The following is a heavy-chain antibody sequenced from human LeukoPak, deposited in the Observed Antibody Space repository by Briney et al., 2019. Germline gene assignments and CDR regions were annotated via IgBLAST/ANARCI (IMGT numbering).Heavy chain of an antibody. Sequence: ASVKVSCKASGYTFTNYFMHWVRQAPGQGLEWMGIINPITGTTTYAQKFQGRVTMTRDTSTGTVYMELSSLRSEDTAVYYCARDMYLVDYGDYFGFDYWGQGTLVTVSS. CDR1: GYTFTNYF. CDR2: INPITGTT. V-gene: IGHV1-46*01. J-gene: IGHJ4*02. D-gene: IGHD4-17*01. CDR3: ARDMYLVDYGDYFGFDY.